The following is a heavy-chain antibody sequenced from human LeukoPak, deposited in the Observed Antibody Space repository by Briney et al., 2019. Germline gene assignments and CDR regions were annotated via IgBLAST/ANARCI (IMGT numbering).Heavy chain of an antibody. Sequence: ASVKVSCKASGYTFTSYGISWVRQAPGQGLEWMGWINPNSGGTNYAQKFQGRVTLTRDTSISTTYMELSRLKSDDTAIYYCARGGSPIFYYYMDVWGEGTTVTISS. V-gene: IGHV1-2*02. CDR1: GYTFTSYG. D-gene: IGHD2-2*01. J-gene: IGHJ6*03. CDR2: INPNSGGT. CDR3: ARGGSPIFYYYMDV.